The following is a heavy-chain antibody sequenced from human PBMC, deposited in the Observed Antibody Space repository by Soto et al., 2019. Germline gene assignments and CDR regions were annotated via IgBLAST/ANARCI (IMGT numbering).Heavy chain of an antibody. Sequence: PGGSLRLSCAASGFTFISYAMSWGRQAPGKGLEWVSAISGSGGSTYYADSVKGRFTISRDNSKNTLYLQMNSLRAEDTAVYYCAKDLTVAGYFDYWGQGTLVTVSS. CDR2: ISGSGGST. CDR3: AKDLTVAGYFDY. D-gene: IGHD6-19*01. CDR1: GFTFISYA. J-gene: IGHJ4*02. V-gene: IGHV3-23*01.